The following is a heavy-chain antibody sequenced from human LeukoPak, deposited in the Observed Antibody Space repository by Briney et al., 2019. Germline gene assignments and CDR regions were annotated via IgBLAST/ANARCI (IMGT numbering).Heavy chain of an antibody. D-gene: IGHD2/OR15-2a*01. V-gene: IGHV4-30-4*01. CDR2: IYYSGST. CDR3: ASSSFRSGFDP. CDR1: GGSISSGDYY. Sequence: SETLSLTCTVSGGSISSGDYYWSWIRQPPGKGLEWIGYIYYSGSTYYNPSLKSRVTISVDKSKNQFSLKLSSVTAADTAVYYCASSSFRSGFDPWGQGTLVTVSS. J-gene: IGHJ5*02.